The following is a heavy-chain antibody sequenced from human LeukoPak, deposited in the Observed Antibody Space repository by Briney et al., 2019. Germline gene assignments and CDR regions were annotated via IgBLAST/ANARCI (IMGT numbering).Heavy chain of an antibody. CDR1: GFTFSSYW. Sequence: GGSLRLSCAASGFTFSSYWMGWVRQAPGKGLEWVANIIQDGSEKYYVDSVKGRFTISRDNAKNSLYLRMNSLRVEDTAVYYCARLGYPSGMDVWGQGTTVTVSS. V-gene: IGHV3-7*05. D-gene: IGHD2-15*01. CDR2: IIQDGSEK. J-gene: IGHJ6*02. CDR3: ARLGYPSGMDV.